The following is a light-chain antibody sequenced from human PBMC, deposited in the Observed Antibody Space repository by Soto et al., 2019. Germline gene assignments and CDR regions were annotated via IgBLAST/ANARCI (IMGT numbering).Light chain of an antibody. V-gene: IGLV2-14*01. CDR1: SSDVGGYNH. Sequence: QSALAQPASVSGSPGQSITISCTGTSSDVGGYNHVSWYQHHPGRAPKLLIYEVTSRPSGVSNRFSGSKSGNTASLTISGLQAEDEADYYCTSYASSITVIFGGGTQLTVL. J-gene: IGLJ2*01. CDR2: EVT. CDR3: TSYASSITVI.